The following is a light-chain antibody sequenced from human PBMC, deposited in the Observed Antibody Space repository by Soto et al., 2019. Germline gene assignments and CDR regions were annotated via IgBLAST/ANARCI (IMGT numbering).Light chain of an antibody. J-gene: IGKJ1*01. CDR2: LAS. CDR3: MQSLQTPRT. V-gene: IGKV2-28*01. CDR1: QSLLHSNGYTY. Sequence: VMTQSPLSLPVTPGEPASISCRSSQSLLHSNGYTYLDWYLQKPGQSPQLLIYLASNRAPGVPDRFSGSGSGTDFTLKISRVEAEDVGVYYCMQSLQTPRTFGQGTRWIS.